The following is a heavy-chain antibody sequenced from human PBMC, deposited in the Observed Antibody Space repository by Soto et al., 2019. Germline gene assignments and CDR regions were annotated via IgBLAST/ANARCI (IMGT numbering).Heavy chain of an antibody. V-gene: IGHV3-64D*08. J-gene: IGHJ4*02. CDR1: GFTFSSYA. Sequence: SLRLSCSASGFTFSSYAMHWVRQAPGKGLEYISAISTNGGSTYYADSVKGRFTISRDNSKNTLYLQMSSLRAEDTAVYYCVKDPSVDSGSYYNPAWFDYWGQGTLVTV. CDR3: VKDPSVDSGSYYNPAWFDY. CDR2: ISTNGGST. D-gene: IGHD1-26*01.